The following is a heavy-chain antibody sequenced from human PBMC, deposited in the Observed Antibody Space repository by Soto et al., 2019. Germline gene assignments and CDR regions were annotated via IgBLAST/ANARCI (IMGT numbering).Heavy chain of an antibody. V-gene: IGHV4-4*02. CDR2: IYRTGST. CDR3: ASRDPGTSVDY. D-gene: IGHD1-7*01. Sequence: QVQLQESGPGLVKPSGTLSLTCAVSGGSFTSNNWWTWVRQPPGRGREWIGEIYRTGSTNYNPSPKSRVTISLDKSENQFSLKVTSLTAADTAVYYCASRDPGTSVDYWGQGTLVTVSS. J-gene: IGHJ4*02. CDR1: GGSFTSNNW.